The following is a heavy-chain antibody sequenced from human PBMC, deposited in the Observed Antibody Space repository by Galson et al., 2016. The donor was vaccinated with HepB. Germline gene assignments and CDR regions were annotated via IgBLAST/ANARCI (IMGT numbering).Heavy chain of an antibody. CDR3: VKLMRLLLWDAFDI. V-gene: IGHV3-30*18. D-gene: IGHD2-15*01. J-gene: IGHJ3*02. Sequence: LSLTCTVSGASISSYYWTWIRQPPGKGLEWVAATSYDGSEKYYGDSVKGRFTISRDNSKNTLYLQMNSLRAEDTAVYYCVKLMRLLLWDAFDIWGQGTMVTVSS. CDR1: GASISSYY. CDR2: TSYDGSEK.